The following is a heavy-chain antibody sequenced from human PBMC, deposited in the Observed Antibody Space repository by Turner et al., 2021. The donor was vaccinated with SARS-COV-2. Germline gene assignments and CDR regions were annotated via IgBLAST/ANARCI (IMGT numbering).Heavy chain of an antibody. CDR2: SSSSTI. CDR1: GFTFSRY. D-gene: IGHD3-16*01. J-gene: IGHJ4*02. CDR3: ARDDLGVWPPIKDY. Sequence: EVQLVESGGGLVQPGGSLRLSCAASGFTFSRYSSSSSTIYYADSVKGRFTISRDNAKNSLYLKMNSLRAEDTAGYYCARDDLGVWPPIKDYWGQGTLVTVSS. V-gene: IGHV3-48*01.